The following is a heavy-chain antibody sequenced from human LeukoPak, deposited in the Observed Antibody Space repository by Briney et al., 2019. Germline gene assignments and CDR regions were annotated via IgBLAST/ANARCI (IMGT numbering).Heavy chain of an antibody. CDR3: ARSAGSSGWYEGYYFDY. V-gene: IGHV3-7*01. J-gene: IGHJ4*02. CDR1: GFTFSRYW. CDR2: IKQDGSEK. Sequence: GGSLRLSCAASGFTFSRYWMSWARQAPGKGLEWVANIKQDGSEKYYVDSVKGRFTISRDNAKNSLYLQMNSLRAEDTAVYYCARSAGSSGWYEGYYFDYWGQGTLVTVSS. D-gene: IGHD6-13*01.